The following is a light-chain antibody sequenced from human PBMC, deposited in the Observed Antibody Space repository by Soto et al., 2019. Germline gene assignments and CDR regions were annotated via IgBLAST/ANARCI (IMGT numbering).Light chain of an antibody. Sequence: QSVLTQPPSASGSPGQSVTISCTGTSSDVGGYNFVSWYQQHPDKAPKLMIYEVNRRPSGVPNRFSGSKSGNTASLTVSGLQAEAEADYYCSSYAGNNNRYVFGTGTKLTVL. CDR2: EVN. V-gene: IGLV2-8*01. J-gene: IGLJ1*01. CDR3: SSYAGNNNRYV. CDR1: SSDVGGYNF.